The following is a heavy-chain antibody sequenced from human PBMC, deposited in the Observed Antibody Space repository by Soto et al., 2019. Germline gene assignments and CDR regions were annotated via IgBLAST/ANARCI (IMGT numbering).Heavy chain of an antibody. CDR3: ANTAHMTTSLLLDY. CDR2: IGSSGNKT. D-gene: IGHD4-4*01. V-gene: IGHV3-23*01. Sequence: GGSLRLSCAAAGFTFSSYAMTWVRQAPGKGLEWVSTIGSSGNKTYYADSVKGRFTISRDNSKNTLYLQMSSLRAEDTAMYFCANTAHMTTSLLLDYWGQGTQVTVSS. CDR1: GFTFSSYA. J-gene: IGHJ4*02.